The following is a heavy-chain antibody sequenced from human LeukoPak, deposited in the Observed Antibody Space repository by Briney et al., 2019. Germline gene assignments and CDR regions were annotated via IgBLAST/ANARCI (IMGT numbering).Heavy chain of an antibody. Sequence: GGSLRLSCAASGLTFSRYGTHWVRQAPGKGLEWVSVISFDGGNKFYADSVKGRFTISRDNSKNTLYLQMNSLRGEDTAVYYCAAISGIAGHRDSWGQGILVTVSS. CDR3: AAISGIAGHRDS. V-gene: IGHV3-30*03. D-gene: IGHD6-13*01. CDR2: ISFDGGNK. J-gene: IGHJ5*01. CDR1: GLTFSRYG.